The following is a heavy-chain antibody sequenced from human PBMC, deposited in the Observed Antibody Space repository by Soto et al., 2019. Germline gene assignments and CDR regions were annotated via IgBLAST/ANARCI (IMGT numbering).Heavy chain of an antibody. CDR3: AHRIAALNFDY. Sequence: QITLKESGPTLVKPTQTLTLTCTLSGVSLTTRGVGVGWIRQPPGKALEWLALIYWDDDKRYSPSLKNRLTTTKDTSKNQVVLIMTNMDPEDTATYYCAHRIAALNFDYWGQGTLVTVSS. J-gene: IGHJ4*02. CDR2: IYWDDDK. V-gene: IGHV2-5*02. D-gene: IGHD6-13*01. CDR1: GVSLTTRGVG.